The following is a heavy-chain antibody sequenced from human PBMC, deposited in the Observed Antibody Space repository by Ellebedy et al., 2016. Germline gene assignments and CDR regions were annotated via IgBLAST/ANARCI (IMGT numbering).Heavy chain of an antibody. V-gene: IGHV1-2*02. D-gene: IGHD2-15*01. J-gene: IGHJ6*02. CDR1: GYTFIGYY. CDR2: INPNSSAT. Sequence: ASVKVSCKTSGYTFIGYYMHWVRQAPGQGLEWMGWINPNSSATKYAQKFQGRVSMTRDTSTSTVYMELSSLRSEDTAVYYCSRDLPQRTKYCSGGNCYPSYYYYGMDVWGQGTTVTVSS. CDR3: SRDLPQRTKYCSGGNCYPSYYYYGMDV.